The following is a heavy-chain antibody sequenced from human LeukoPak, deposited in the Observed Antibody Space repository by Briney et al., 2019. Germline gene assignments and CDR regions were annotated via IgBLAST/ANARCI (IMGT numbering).Heavy chain of an antibody. V-gene: IGHV1-2*02. Sequence: ASVKVSCKVSGYTLTELSVHWVRQAPGQGLEWMGWINPNSGGTNYAQKFQGRVTMTRDTSISTAYMELSRLRSDDTAVYYCARDPFDSSSIDYWGQGTLVTVSS. J-gene: IGHJ4*02. CDR1: GYTLTELS. CDR2: INPNSGGT. D-gene: IGHD3-9*01. CDR3: ARDPFDSSSIDY.